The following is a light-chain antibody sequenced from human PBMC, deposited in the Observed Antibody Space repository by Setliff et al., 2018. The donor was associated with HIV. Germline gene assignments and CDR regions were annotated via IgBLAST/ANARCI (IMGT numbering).Light chain of an antibody. CDR3: CSYAGSSTFPYV. V-gene: IGLV2-23*02. CDR1: SSDVGSYNL. J-gene: IGLJ1*01. Sequence: SVLTQPASVSGSPGQSITISCTGTSSDVGSYNLVSWYQQHPGKAPKVMIYEVTKRPSGVSNRFSGSKSGNAASLTISGLQAEDEADYYCCSYAGSSTFPYVFGTGTKVTDL. CDR2: EVT.